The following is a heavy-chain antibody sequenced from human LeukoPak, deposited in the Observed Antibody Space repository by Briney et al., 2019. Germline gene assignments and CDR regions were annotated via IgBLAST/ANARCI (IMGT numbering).Heavy chain of an antibody. V-gene: IGHV3-72*01. CDR2: TKNKANSYTT. CDR3: ARWYSGSCSD. CDR1: GFTFSNYA. D-gene: IGHD1-26*01. J-gene: IGHJ4*02. Sequence: GGSLRLSCAASGFTFSNYAMDWVRQAPGKGLEWVGRTKNKANSYTTEYAASVKGRFTISRDESKNSLYLQMNSLKTEDTAVYYCARWYSGSCSDWGQGTLVTVSS.